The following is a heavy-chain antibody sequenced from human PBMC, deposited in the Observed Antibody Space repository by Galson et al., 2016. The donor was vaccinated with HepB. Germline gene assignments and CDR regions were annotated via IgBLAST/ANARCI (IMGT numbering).Heavy chain of an antibody. CDR3: AIDPGYCGTSVCYQWLDP. D-gene: IGHD2-2*01. CDR1: GNSLSELA. V-gene: IGHV1-24*01. CDR2: FDPEDDET. Sequence: SVKVSCKVVGNSLSELAIHWVRQAPGRGLEWMGGFDPEDDETVIAQKFQGRVIMTEDTSTDTAYMELSSLTAEDTAMYYCAIDPGYCGTSVCYQWLDPWGQGSLVTVSS. J-gene: IGHJ5*02.